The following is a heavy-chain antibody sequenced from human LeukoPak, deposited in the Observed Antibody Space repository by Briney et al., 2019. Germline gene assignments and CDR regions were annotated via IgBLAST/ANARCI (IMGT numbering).Heavy chain of an antibody. CDR1: GFPFSDYS. CDR2: VGIDSGNT. D-gene: IGHD5-24*01. V-gene: IGHV3-48*01. J-gene: IGHJ4*02. Sequence: LGGSLRLSCAASGFPFSDYSMNWVRQAPGKGLEWISYVGIDSGNTYYADSVKGRFTISADKAKNSLVLQMNSLRVEDTAVYYCARDYKYAFDNWGQGTLVTVSS. CDR3: ARDYKYAFDN.